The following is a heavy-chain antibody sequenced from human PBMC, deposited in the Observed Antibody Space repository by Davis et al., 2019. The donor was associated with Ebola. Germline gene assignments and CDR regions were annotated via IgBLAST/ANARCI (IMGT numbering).Heavy chain of an antibody. CDR1: GFTFDDYA. CDR2: ISYDGSNK. J-gene: IGHJ6*02. V-gene: IGHV3-30-3*01. D-gene: IGHD1-1*01. CDR3: ARGAGTYYYYGMDV. Sequence: GESLKISCAASGFTFDDYAMHWVRQAPGKGLEWVAVISYDGSNKYYADSVKGRFTISRDNSKNTLYLQMNSLRAEDTAVYYCARGAGTYYYYGMDVWGQGTTVTVSS.